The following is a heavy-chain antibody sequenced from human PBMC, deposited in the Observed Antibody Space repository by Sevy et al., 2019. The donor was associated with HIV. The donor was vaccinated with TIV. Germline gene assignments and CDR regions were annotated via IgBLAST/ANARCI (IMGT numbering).Heavy chain of an antibody. V-gene: IGHV3-7*01. Sequence: GGSLRLSCAASGFTFSSYWMSWVRQAPGKGLEWVANIKQDGSEKYYVDSVKGRFTISRDNAKNSLYLQMNSLRAEDTAVYYCVRDYTMVRGVIRMDVWGQGTTVTVSS. J-gene: IGHJ6*02. CDR2: IKQDGSEK. CDR3: VRDYTMVRGVIRMDV. CDR1: GFTFSSYW. D-gene: IGHD3-10*01.